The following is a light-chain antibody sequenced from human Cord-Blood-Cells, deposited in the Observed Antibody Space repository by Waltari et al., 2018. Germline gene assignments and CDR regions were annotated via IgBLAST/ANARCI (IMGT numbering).Light chain of an antibody. J-gene: IGKJ1*01. Sequence: MQMTQSPSTMSASVGDRVTIPCRASRSTSGWLAWYQQKPGKAPKLLIYKAASLESGVPSRFSGSGAGTEFTLTISSLQPDDFATYYCQQYKSYCRTCGQGTKVEIK. CDR3: QQYKSYCRT. CDR2: KAA. CDR1: RSTSGW. V-gene: IGKV1-5*03.